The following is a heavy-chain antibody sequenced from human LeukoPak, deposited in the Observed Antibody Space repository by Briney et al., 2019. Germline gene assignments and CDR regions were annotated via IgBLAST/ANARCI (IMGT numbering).Heavy chain of an antibody. V-gene: IGHV3-30-3*01. CDR1: GFTFSSYA. CDR3: ARDQRYCSGTSCYNYYYYYGMDV. CDR2: ISYDGSNK. J-gene: IGHJ6*02. Sequence: PGGSLRLSCAASGFTFSSYAMHWVRQAPGKGLEWVAVISYDGSNKYYADSVKGRFTISRDNSKNTLYLQMNSLRAEDTAVYYCARDQRYCSGTSCYNYYYYYGMDVWGQGTTVTVSS. D-gene: IGHD2-2*02.